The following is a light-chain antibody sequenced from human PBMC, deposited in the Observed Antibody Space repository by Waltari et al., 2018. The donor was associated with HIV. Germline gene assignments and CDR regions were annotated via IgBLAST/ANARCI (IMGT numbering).Light chain of an antibody. CDR2: DVR. Sequence: QSALTQPASVSGSPGQSITISCTGTSRDVVGYNHFSWYQQHPGKGPKVLIYDVRKRPSGVSKRFSGSKSGNTASLTISGLQAEDEADYYCCSYVGSSTWVFGGGTKLTVL. J-gene: IGLJ3*02. V-gene: IGLV2-23*02. CDR1: SRDVVGYNH. CDR3: CSYVGSSTWV.